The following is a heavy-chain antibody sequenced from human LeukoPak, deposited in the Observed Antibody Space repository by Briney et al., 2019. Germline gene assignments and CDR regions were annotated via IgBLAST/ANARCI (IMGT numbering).Heavy chain of an antibody. CDR2: ISYDGSNK. CDR1: GFTFSSYG. J-gene: IGHJ4*02. D-gene: IGHD1-7*01. Sequence: GGSLRLSCAASGFTFSSYGMHWVRQAPGKGLEWVAVISYDGSNKYYADSVKGRFTISRDNSKNTLYLQMNSLRAEDTAVYYCAKVKAWNYGSFHYWGQGTLVTVSS. CDR3: AKVKAWNYGSFHY. V-gene: IGHV3-30*18.